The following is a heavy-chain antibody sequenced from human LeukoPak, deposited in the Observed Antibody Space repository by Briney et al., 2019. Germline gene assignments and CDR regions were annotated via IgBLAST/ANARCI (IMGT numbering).Heavy chain of an antibody. V-gene: IGHV1-69*13. CDR1: GGTLRKYA. Sequence: GASVKVSCKASGGTLRKYAISWVRQAPGQGLDWMGEIIHIGGTTNYAQKFQDRASLTADETTDTAYMELSSLRSDDTAVYYCARADNGAREGFGYWGQGTLVTVSS. J-gene: IGHJ4*02. CDR2: IIHIGGTT. D-gene: IGHD1-1*01. CDR3: ARADNGAREGFGY.